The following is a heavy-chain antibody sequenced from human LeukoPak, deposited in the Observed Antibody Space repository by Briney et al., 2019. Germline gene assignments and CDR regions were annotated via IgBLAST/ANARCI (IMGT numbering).Heavy chain of an antibody. Sequence: PGGSLRLSCAASGFTFSDYSINWVRQAPGKGLEWIGSIYYSGSTYYNPSLKSRVTISVDTSKNQFSLKLSSVTAADTAVYYCARDRRSTWDYWGQGTLVTVSS. D-gene: IGHD2-2*01. CDR3: ARDRRSTWDY. J-gene: IGHJ4*02. CDR1: GFTFSDYS. CDR2: IYYSGST. V-gene: IGHV4-38-2*02.